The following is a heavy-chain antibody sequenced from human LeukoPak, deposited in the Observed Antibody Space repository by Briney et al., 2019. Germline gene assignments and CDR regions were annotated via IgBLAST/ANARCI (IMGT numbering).Heavy chain of an antibody. D-gene: IGHD6-19*01. Sequence: SETLSLTCTVSGGSISSYYWSWIRQPPGKGLEWIGYIYYSGSTNYNPSLKSRVTISVDTSKNQFSLKLSSVTAADTAVYYCARGGAVAGTPDAFDIWGQGTMVTVSS. CDR1: GGSISSYY. CDR3: ARGGAVAGTPDAFDI. J-gene: IGHJ3*02. V-gene: IGHV4-59*01. CDR2: IYYSGST.